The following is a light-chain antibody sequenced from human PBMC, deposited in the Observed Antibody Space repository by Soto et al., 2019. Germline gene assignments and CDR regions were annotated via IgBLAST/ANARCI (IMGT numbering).Light chain of an antibody. Sequence: DIQMTQFPSTLSASVGDRVTITCRASQSISTWLAWYQQKPGKAPNLLIYKASSLESGVPSRFSGSGSGTEFTLTISSLQPDDFATYYCQQYDSYSWTFGQGTKVEIK. V-gene: IGKV1-5*03. CDR3: QQYDSYSWT. CDR2: KAS. CDR1: QSISTW. J-gene: IGKJ1*01.